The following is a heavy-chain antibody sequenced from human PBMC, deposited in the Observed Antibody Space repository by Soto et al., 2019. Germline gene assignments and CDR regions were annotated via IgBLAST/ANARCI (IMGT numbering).Heavy chain of an antibody. Sequence: ASVKVSCKASGYTFTDYYMHWVRQAPGQGLEYMGWINPNSGDTNYAQKFQGRVTTTRDTSISTAYMELSGLRSDDTAVYYCARDLYYHGSAYREFDPWGQGTLVTVSS. V-gene: IGHV1-2*02. D-gene: IGHD3-22*01. CDR3: ARDLYYHGSAYREFDP. CDR1: GYTFTDYY. CDR2: INPNSGDT. J-gene: IGHJ5*02.